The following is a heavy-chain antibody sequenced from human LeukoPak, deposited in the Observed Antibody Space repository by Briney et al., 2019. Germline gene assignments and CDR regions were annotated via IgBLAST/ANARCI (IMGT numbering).Heavy chain of an antibody. CDR3: ARDIISHHQGFDY. Sequence: ASVKASCKASGYTFTSYGISWVRQAPGQGLEWMGWISAYNGNTNYAQKLQGRVTMTRGTSTSTVYMELSSLRSEDTAVYYCARDIISHHQGFDYWGQGTLVTVSS. CDR1: GYTFTSYG. D-gene: IGHD2-2*01. V-gene: IGHV1-18*01. CDR2: ISAYNGNT. J-gene: IGHJ4*02.